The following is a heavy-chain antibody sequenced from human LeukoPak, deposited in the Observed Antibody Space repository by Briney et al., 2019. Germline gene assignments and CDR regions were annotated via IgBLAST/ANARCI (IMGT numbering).Heavy chain of an antibody. J-gene: IGHJ4*02. Sequence: GRSLRLSCAASGFTFDDYAMHWGRQAPGKGLEWGSGISWNSGSIGYADSVKGRFTISRDNAKNSLYLQMNSLRAEDTALYYCAKDGSYDFWSGYYLNWGQGTLVTVSS. CDR3: AKDGSYDFWSGYYLN. CDR1: GFTFDDYA. CDR2: ISWNSGSI. V-gene: IGHV3-9*01. D-gene: IGHD3-3*01.